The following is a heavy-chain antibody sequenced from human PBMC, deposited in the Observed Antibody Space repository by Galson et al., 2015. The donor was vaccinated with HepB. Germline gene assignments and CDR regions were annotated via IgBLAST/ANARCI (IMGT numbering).Heavy chain of an antibody. J-gene: IGHJ3*02. CDR3: AKIVVVPAAASKSDAFDI. V-gene: IGHV3-30*18. CDR1: GFTFSSYG. Sequence: SLRLSCAASGFTFSSYGMHWVRQAPGKGLEWVAVISYDGSNKYYADSVKGRFTISRDNSKNTLYLQMNSLRAEDTAVYYCAKIVVVPAAASKSDAFDIWGQGTMVTVPS. CDR2: ISYDGSNK. D-gene: IGHD2-2*01.